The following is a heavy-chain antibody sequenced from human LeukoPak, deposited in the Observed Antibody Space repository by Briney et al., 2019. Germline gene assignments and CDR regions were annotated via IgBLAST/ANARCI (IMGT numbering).Heavy chain of an antibody. CDR1: GGSISSYY. CDR2: IYTSGST. J-gene: IGHJ4*02. V-gene: IGHV4-4*07. Sequence: SETLSLTCTVSGGSISSYYWSWIRQPAGKGLEWIGRIYTSGSTNYNPSLKSRVTISVDKSKNQLSLKLSSVTAADTAVYYCARDQGQLPNFDYWGQGTLVTVSS. CDR3: ARDQGQLPNFDY. D-gene: IGHD5-18*01.